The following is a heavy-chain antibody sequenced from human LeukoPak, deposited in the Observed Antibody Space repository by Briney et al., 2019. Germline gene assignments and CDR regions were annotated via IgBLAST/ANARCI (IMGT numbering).Heavy chain of an antibody. CDR3: ARDISAFTATRYGMDV. V-gene: IGHV3-48*03. CDR1: GFTFSSYE. D-gene: IGHD4-11*01. CDR2: ISSSGSTI. J-gene: IGHJ6*04. Sequence: PGGSLRLSCAASGFTFSSYEMNWVRQAPGKGLEWVSYISSSGSTIYYADSVKGRFTISRDNAKNSLYLQMNSLRAEDTAVYYCARDISAFTATRYGMDVWGKGTTVTVSS.